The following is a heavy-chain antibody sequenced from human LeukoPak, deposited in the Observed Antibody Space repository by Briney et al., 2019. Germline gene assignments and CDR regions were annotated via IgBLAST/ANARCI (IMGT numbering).Heavy chain of an antibody. CDR2: IYYSGST. D-gene: IGHD3-3*01. V-gene: IGHV4-39*01. CDR1: GGSFSSYY. J-gene: IGHJ3*02. CDR3: ARRRITIFGVVITGAFDI. Sequence: SETLSLTCAVYGGSFSSYYWGWIRQPPGKGLEWIGSIYYSGSTYYNPSLKSRVTISVDTSKNQFSLKLSSVTAADTAVYYCARRRITIFGVVITGAFDIWGQGTMVTVSS.